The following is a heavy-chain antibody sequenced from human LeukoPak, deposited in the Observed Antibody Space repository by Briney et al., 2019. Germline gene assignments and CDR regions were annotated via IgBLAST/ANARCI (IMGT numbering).Heavy chain of an antibody. CDR3: ARRNSMWNTFDI. CDR2: IYYSGST. J-gene: IGHJ3*02. V-gene: IGHV4-39*01. D-gene: IGHD1-1*01. Sequence: PSGTLSLTCTVSGGSISSSSYYWGWIRQPPGKGLEWVGSIYYSGSTYYNPSLKSRVTISVDTSKNQFSLKLSSVTATDTAVYYCARRNSMWNTFDIWGQGTMVTVSS. CDR1: GGSISSSSYY.